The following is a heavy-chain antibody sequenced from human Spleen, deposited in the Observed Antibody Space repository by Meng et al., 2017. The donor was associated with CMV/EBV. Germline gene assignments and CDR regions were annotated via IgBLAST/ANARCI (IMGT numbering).Heavy chain of an antibody. CDR2: IKQDGSEK. Sequence: GGSLRLSCAASGFTFSSYWMSWVRQAPGKGLEWVANIKQDGSEKYYVDSVKGRFTISRDNAKNSLYLQMNSLRAEDTAVYYCARDRAKDSSGIDAFDIWGQGTTVTVSS. CDR1: GFTFSSYW. J-gene: IGHJ3*02. V-gene: IGHV3-7*01. CDR3: ARDRAKDSSGIDAFDI. D-gene: IGHD6-13*01.